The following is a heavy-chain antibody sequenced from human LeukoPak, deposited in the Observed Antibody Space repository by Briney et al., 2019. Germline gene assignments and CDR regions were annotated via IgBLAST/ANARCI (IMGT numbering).Heavy chain of an antibody. J-gene: IGHJ4*02. V-gene: IGHV3-21*01. CDR2: ITTATSSYI. D-gene: IGHD2-15*01. Sequence: PGGSLRLSCAASGFTFSSHDMNWVRQAPGKGLEWVSSITTATSSYIYYADSVKGRFTISRDDAKNSLYLQMDSLRAEDTAVYYCARDYGGPHYFDYWGLGTLVNVSS. CDR3: ARDYGGPHYFDY. CDR1: GFTFSSHD.